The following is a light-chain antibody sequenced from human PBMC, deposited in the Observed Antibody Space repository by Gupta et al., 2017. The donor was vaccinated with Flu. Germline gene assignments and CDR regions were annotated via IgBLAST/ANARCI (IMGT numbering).Light chain of an antibody. CDR1: RSYLGSDN. V-gene: IGLV1-44*01. J-gene: IGLJ3*02. CDR2: NNS. Sequence: QSMLTQPPSASGTPGQRVTISCSTSRSYLGSDNVNWYQHVPGTAPKLLIYNNSKRRSGVPDRFSGSKSGASASITTTGLQAEEEADYYCAAWDDTRNGPVFGGGTKLTVL. CDR3: AAWDDTRNGPV.